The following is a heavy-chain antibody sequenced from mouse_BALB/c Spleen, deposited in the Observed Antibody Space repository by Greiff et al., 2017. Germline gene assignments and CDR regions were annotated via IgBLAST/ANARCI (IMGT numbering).Heavy chain of an antibody. CDR2: ISSGSSTI. V-gene: IGHV5-17*02. J-gene: IGHJ3*01. D-gene: IGHD2-4*01. CDR1: GFTFSSFG. Sequence: EVQVVESGGGLVQPGGSRKLSCAASGFTFSSFGMHWVRQAPEKGLEWVAYISSGSSTIYYADTVKGRFTISRDNPKNTLFLQMTSLRSEDTAMYYCARSIYYDYDGAWFAYWGQGTLVTVSA. CDR3: ARSIYYDYDGAWFAY.